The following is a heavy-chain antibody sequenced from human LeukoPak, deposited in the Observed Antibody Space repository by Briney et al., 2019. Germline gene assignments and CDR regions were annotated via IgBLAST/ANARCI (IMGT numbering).Heavy chain of an antibody. J-gene: IGHJ4*02. D-gene: IGHD7-27*01. CDR2: INIDGSDT. Sequence: GGSLRLSCAASGFTFSDYWMHWVRQAPGKGQVWVSRINIDGSDTTYADSVKGRFTISRDNAKSTLYLQMNSLRVEDTAVYFCARGRSPTNGGFDYWGQGTLVTVSS. V-gene: IGHV3-74*01. CDR3: ARGRSPTNGGFDY. CDR1: GFTFSDYW.